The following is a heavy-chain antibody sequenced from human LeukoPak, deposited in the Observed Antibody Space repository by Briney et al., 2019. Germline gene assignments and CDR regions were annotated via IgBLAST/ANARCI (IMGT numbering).Heavy chain of an antibody. Sequence: GGSLRLSCAASGFTFSSYWMSWVRQAPGKGLEWVSAISGSGGSTYYADSVKGRSTISRDNSKNTLYLQMNSLRAEDTAVYYCAKDPRYADYYFDYWGQGTLVTVSS. V-gene: IGHV3-23*01. CDR2: ISGSGGST. CDR3: AKDPRYADYYFDY. CDR1: GFTFSSYW. D-gene: IGHD3-9*01. J-gene: IGHJ4*02.